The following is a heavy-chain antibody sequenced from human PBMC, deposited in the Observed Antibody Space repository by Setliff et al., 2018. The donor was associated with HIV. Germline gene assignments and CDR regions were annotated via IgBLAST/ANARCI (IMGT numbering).Heavy chain of an antibody. CDR1: GGSINSYY. J-gene: IGHJ5*02. D-gene: IGHD3-10*01. Sequence: SETLSLTCTVSGGSINSYYWSWIRQPPGKGLEWIGYIFYNGTTSYNPSLKSRVTISVDTSKNQFSLKLSAVTAADTAVYYCARHRRDYYGSGGYSAWGQGTLVTVSS. V-gene: IGHV4-59*08. CDR2: IFYNGTT. CDR3: ARHRRDYYGSGGYSA.